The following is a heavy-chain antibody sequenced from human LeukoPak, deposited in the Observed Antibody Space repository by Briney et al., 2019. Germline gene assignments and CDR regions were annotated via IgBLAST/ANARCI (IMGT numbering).Heavy chain of an antibody. J-gene: IGHJ4*02. V-gene: IGHV3-23*01. D-gene: IGHD4-23*01. CDR2: ISGSGGST. CDR1: GFTFSSYG. Sequence: GGSLRLSCAASGFTFSSYGMNWVRQAPGKGLEWVSAISGSGGSTYYADSVKGRFTISRDHSKSTLYLQMNSLRAEDTAIYYCAKWDRDYGGSHYLDYWGQGTLVTVSA. CDR3: AKWDRDYGGSHYLDY.